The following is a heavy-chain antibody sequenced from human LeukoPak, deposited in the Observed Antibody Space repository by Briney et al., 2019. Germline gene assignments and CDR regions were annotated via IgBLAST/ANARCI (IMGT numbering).Heavy chain of an antibody. CDR2: IYHSGST. V-gene: IGHV4-38-2*02. Sequence: PSETLSLTCTVSGYSISSGYYWGWIRQPPGKGLEWIGSIYHSGSTYYNPSLKSRVTISVDKSKNQFSLKLSSVTAADTAVYYCARGGSSEYYFDYWGQGTLVTVSS. CDR3: ARGGSSEYYFDY. CDR1: GYSISSGYY. D-gene: IGHD6-25*01. J-gene: IGHJ4*02.